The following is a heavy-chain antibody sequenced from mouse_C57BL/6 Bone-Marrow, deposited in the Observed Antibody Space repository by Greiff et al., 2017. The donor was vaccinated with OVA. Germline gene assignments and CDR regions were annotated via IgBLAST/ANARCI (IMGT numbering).Heavy chain of an antibody. J-gene: IGHJ1*03. Sequence: EVKLMESGGDLVKPGGSLKLSCAASGFTFSSYGMSWVRQTPDKRLEWVATISSGGSYTYYPDSVKGRFTISSDNAKNTLYLQMSSLKSEDTAMYYCARRGWYFDVWGTGTTVTVSS. CDR2: ISSGGSYT. V-gene: IGHV5-6*02. CDR3: ARRGWYFDV. CDR1: GFTFSSYG.